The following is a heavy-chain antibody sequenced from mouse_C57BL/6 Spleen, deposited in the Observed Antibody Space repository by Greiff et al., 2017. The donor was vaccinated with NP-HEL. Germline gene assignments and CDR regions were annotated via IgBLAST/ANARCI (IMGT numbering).Heavy chain of an antibody. Sequence: VQLQQSGPELMKPGASVKISCKASGYAFSSSWMNWVKQRPGKGLEWIGRIYPGDGDTNYNGKFKGKATLTADKSSSTAYMQLSSLTSEDSAVYFCARAPLRYFDVWGTGTTVTVSS. J-gene: IGHJ1*03. V-gene: IGHV1-82*01. CDR2: IYPGDGDT. CDR3: ARAPLRYFDV. D-gene: IGHD2-10*01. CDR1: GYAFSSSW.